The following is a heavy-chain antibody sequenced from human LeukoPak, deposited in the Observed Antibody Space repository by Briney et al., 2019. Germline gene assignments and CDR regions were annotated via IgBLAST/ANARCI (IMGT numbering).Heavy chain of an antibody. D-gene: IGHD3-3*01. Sequence: GASVKVSCKASGGTFSSYALSWVRQAPRQGLEWMGWISAYNGNTNYAQKFQGRVTMTTDTSTSTAYMELRSLRSDDTAVYYCAWSRYYVPFYYMDVWGKGTTVTVSS. CDR2: ISAYNGNT. J-gene: IGHJ6*03. CDR1: GGTFSSYA. V-gene: IGHV1-18*01. CDR3: AWSRYYVPFYYMDV.